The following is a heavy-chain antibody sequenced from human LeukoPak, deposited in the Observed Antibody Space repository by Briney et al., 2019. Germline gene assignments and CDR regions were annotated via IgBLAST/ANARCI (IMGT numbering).Heavy chain of an antibody. CDR2: ISGSGGNT. V-gene: IGHV3-23*01. CDR3: AKDPSSSTKVRSADY. Sequence: GGSLRLSCAASGFTFSSYAMSWVRQAPGKGLEWASVISGSGGNTYYADSVEGRFIISRDNSKNTLYLQMNSLRAEDTAVYYCAKDPSSSTKVRSADYWGQGALVTVSS. D-gene: IGHD6-13*01. CDR1: GFTFSSYA. J-gene: IGHJ4*02.